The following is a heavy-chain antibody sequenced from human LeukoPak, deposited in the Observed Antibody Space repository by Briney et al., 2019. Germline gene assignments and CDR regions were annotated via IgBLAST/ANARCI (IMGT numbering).Heavy chain of an antibody. Sequence: GGSLRLSCAASGFTFSSYGMHWVRQAPGKGLEWVAFIRYDGSNKYYADSVKGRFTISRDNSKNTLYLQMNSLRAEDTAVYYCAKDFAVTPTPPQHWGQGTLVTVSS. D-gene: IGHD4-17*01. J-gene: IGHJ1*01. CDR3: AKDFAVTPTPPQH. CDR2: IRYDGSNK. V-gene: IGHV3-30*02. CDR1: GFTFSSYG.